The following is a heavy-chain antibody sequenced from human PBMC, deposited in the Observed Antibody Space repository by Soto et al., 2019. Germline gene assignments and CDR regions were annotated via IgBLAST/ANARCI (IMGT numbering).Heavy chain of an antibody. CDR3: AKGRGGSGSLTPRVDF. D-gene: IGHD3-10*01. J-gene: IGHJ4*02. CDR2: ISGGGDTT. CDR1: GFTFSSYA. V-gene: IGHV3-23*01. Sequence: GGSLRLSCAASGFTFSSYAMTWVRQAPGMGLEWVSAISGGGDTTSYADSVKGRFTVSRDGSKNTLYLQMSSLRAEGTALYYCAKGRGGSGSLTPRVDFWGQGTLVTVSS.